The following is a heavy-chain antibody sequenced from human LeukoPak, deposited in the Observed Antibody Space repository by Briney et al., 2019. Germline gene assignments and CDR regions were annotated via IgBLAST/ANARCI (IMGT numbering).Heavy chain of an antibody. CDR2: ISYDGSNK. J-gene: IGHJ4*02. CDR3: ARGPAAHIIPFDY. D-gene: IGHD6-13*01. Sequence: GRSLRLSCAASGFTFGSYAMHWVRQAPGKGLEWVAVISYDGSNKYYADSVKGRFTISRDNSKNTLYLQMNSLRAEDTAVYYCARGPAAHIIPFDYWGQGTLVTVSS. V-gene: IGHV3-30*04. CDR1: GFTFGSYA.